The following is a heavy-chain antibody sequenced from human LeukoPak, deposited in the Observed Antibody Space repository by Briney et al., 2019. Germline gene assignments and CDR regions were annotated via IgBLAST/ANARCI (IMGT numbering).Heavy chain of an antibody. CDR3: AKDRVARVGNWFDP. D-gene: IGHD3-16*01. Sequence: GGSLRLSCAASGFTFSNYAMSWVRQATGKGLEWVAAISNGKTYYADSVRGRFAIPRDDSTNTVYLHMNSLRAEDTAVYYCAKDRVARVGNWFDPWGQGTLVTVSS. V-gene: IGHV3-23*01. CDR2: ISNGKT. J-gene: IGHJ5*02. CDR1: GFTFSNYA.